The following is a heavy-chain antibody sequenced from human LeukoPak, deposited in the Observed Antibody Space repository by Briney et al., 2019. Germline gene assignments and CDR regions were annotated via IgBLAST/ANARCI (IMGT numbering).Heavy chain of an antibody. D-gene: IGHD3-22*01. CDR2: IDPSDSYT. V-gene: IGHV5-10-1*01. J-gene: IGHJ4*02. CDR1: GYSFANYW. CDR3: ALLLRSGYLADY. Sequence: GESLKISCKGFGYSFANYWISWVRQMPGKGLEWMGSIDPSDSYTNYSPSFQGHVTISADKSISTAYLQWSSLRASDTAMYYCALLLRSGYLADYWGQGTLVTVSS.